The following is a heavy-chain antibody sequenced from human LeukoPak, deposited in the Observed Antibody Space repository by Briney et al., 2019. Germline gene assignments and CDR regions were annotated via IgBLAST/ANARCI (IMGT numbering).Heavy chain of an antibody. Sequence: GGSLRLSCAASGFTFSSYAMHWVRQAPGKGLEWVAHINPDGRDTYYVDSVKGRFTISRDNAQNSMYLQMNSLRVEDTAVYYCTSWGDTTAEYFQRWGQGTLVTVSS. J-gene: IGHJ1*01. D-gene: IGHD2-21*02. CDR1: GFTFSSYA. V-gene: IGHV3-7*01. CDR2: INPDGRDT. CDR3: TSWGDTTAEYFQR.